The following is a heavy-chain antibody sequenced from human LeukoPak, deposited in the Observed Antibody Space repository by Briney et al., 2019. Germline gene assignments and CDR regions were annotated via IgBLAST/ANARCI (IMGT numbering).Heavy chain of an antibody. CDR3: ARAKDNSGRDGFDI. CDR1: GFTFSSYS. V-gene: IGHV3-21*01. Sequence: GGSLRLSCAASGFTFSSYSMNWVRQAPGKGLEWVSCISSSSSYIYYADSVKGRFTISRDNSKNTLYLQMNSLRAEDTAVYYCARAKDNSGRDGFDIWGQGTMVTVSS. J-gene: IGHJ3*02. D-gene: IGHD6-19*01. CDR2: ISSSSSYI.